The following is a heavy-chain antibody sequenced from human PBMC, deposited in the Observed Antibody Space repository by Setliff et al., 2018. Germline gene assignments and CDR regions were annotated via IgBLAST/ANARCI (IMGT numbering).Heavy chain of an antibody. CDR3: ARGPPVNFGVVTPGYFEY. CDR2: ISATGGAT. D-gene: IGHD3-3*01. CDR1: GFTFSIYS. Sequence: PGGSLRLSCAASGFTFSIYSMSWVRQAPGKGLEWVALISATGGATYYADSVKGRFTIFRDNSKNSLYLQMNDLRAEDTAKYYCARGPPVNFGVVTPGYFEYWGQGDPVTVSS. J-gene: IGHJ4*02. V-gene: IGHV3-23*01.